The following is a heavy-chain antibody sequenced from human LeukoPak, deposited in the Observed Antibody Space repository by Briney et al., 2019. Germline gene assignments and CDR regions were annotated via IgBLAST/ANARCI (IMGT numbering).Heavy chain of an antibody. J-gene: IGHJ4*02. Sequence: GGSLRLSCAASGFTFSSYSMNWVRQAPGQGLEWISYISDSSTNIYYPDSVKGRFTVSRDSSKNTLYLQMNSLRADDTAVYYCAKGLSESIYDALDSWGQGTLVTVSS. CDR2: ISDSSTNI. D-gene: IGHD1-26*01. CDR3: AKGLSESIYDALDS. CDR1: GFTFSSYS. V-gene: IGHV3-21*05.